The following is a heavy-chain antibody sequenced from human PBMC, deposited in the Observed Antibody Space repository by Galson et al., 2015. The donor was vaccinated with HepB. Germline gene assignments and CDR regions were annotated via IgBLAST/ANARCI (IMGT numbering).Heavy chain of an antibody. J-gene: IGHJ4*02. Sequence: SVKVSCKASGGTFSSYAISWVRQAPGQGLEWMGGIIPIFGTANYAQKFQGRVTITADESTSTAYMELSSLRSEDTAVYYCARVFVSRIAAAGTGSHDFDYWGQGTLVTVSS. CDR1: GGTFSSYA. CDR3: ARVFVSRIAAAGTGSHDFDY. CDR2: IIPIFGTA. D-gene: IGHD6-13*01. V-gene: IGHV1-69*13.